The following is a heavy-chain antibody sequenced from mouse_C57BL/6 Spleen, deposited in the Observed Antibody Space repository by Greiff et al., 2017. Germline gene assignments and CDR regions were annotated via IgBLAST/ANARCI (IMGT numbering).Heavy chain of an antibody. Sequence: EVKLMESGGGLVKPGGSLKLSCAASGFTFSDYGMHWVRQAPEKGLEWVAYISSNSSTIYYADTVKGRFTISRDNATNTPYLQLTSLRSEDTAMYYCTRHDYCTMDYWGQGTSVTVSS. J-gene: IGHJ4*01. CDR3: TRHDYCTMDY. CDR1: GFTFSDYG. CDR2: ISSNSSTI. V-gene: IGHV5-17*01.